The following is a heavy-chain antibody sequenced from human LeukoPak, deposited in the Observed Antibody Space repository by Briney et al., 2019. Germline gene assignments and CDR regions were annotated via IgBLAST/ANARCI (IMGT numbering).Heavy chain of an antibody. D-gene: IGHD3-9*01. Sequence: SETLSLTCTVSGYSISSGYYWSWIRQPPGKGLEWIGYIYYSGSTNYNPSLKSRVTISVDTSKNQFSLKLSSVTAADTAVYYCARGLGYYDILTGYFNYYYFDYWGQGTLVTVSS. J-gene: IGHJ4*02. CDR2: IYYSGST. V-gene: IGHV4-61*01. CDR1: GYSISSGYY. CDR3: ARGLGYYDILTGYFNYYYFDY.